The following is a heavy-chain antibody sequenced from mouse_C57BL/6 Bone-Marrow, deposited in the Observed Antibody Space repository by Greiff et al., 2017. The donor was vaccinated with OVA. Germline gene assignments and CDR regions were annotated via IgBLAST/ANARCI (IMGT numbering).Heavy chain of an antibody. CDR3: ARGYYGSSYVPLFDY. Sequence: DVHLVESGGGLVKPGGSLKLSCAASGFTFSDYGMHWVRQAPEKGLEWVAYISSGSSTIYYADTVKGRFTISRDNAKNTLFLQMTSLRSEDTAMYYCARGYYGSSYVPLFDYWGQGTTLTVSS. CDR2: ISSGSSTI. CDR1: GFTFSDYG. D-gene: IGHD1-1*01. V-gene: IGHV5-17*01. J-gene: IGHJ2*01.